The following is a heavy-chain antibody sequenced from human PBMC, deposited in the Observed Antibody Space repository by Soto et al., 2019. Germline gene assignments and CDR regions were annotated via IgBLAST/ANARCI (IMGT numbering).Heavy chain of an antibody. V-gene: IGHV3-23*01. D-gene: IGHD5-12*01. J-gene: IGHJ6*03. Sequence: GGSLRLSCAASGFTFSSYAMSWVRQAPGKGLEWVSAISGSGSSTYYADSVKGRFTISRDNSKNTLYLQMNSLRAEDTAVYYCAKGLNGGYGARSYYYMDVWGKGTTVTVSS. CDR1: GFTFSSYA. CDR2: ISGSGSST. CDR3: AKGLNGGYGARSYYYMDV.